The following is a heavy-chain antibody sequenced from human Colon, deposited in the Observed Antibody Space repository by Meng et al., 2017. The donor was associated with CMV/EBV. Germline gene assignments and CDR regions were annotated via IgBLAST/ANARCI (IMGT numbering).Heavy chain of an antibody. V-gene: IGHV4-59*01. CDR1: GFTFSDYY. CDR3: ARSPDTAMVVYGMDV. CDR2: IYYSGST. J-gene: IGHJ6*02. D-gene: IGHD5-18*01. Sequence: ESLKISCAASGFTFSDYYMSWIRQAPGKGLEWIGYIYYSGSTNYNPSLKSRVTISVDTSKNQFSLKLSSVTAADTAVYYCARSPDTAMVVYGMDVWGQGTTVTVSS.